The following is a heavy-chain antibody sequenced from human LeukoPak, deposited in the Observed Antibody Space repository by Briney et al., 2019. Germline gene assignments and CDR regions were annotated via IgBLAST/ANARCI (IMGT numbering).Heavy chain of an antibody. CDR1: GFTFSSYA. CDR3: AKRNGGNRGYYFDY. D-gene: IGHD4-23*01. Sequence: GGSPRLSCAASGFTFSSYAMSWVRQAPGKGLEWVSAISGSGGSTYYADSVKGRFTISRDNSKNTLYLQMNSLRAEDTAGYYCAKRNGGNRGYYFDYWGQGTLVTVSS. CDR2: ISGSGGST. J-gene: IGHJ4*02. V-gene: IGHV3-23*01.